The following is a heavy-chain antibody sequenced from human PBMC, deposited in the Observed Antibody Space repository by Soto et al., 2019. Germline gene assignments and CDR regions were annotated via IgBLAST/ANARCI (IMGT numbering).Heavy chain of an antibody. CDR1: GFTFSSYS. J-gene: IGHJ4*02. CDR2: ISSSSSYI. V-gene: IGHV3-21*01. CDR3: ARDHCSSTSCYRLFDY. D-gene: IGHD2-2*02. Sequence: VQLVESGGGLVKPGGSLRLSCAASGFTFSSYSMNWVRQAPGKGLEWVSSISSSSSYIYYADSVKGRFTISRDNAKNSLYLQMNSLRAEDTAVYYCARDHCSSTSCYRLFDYWGQGTLVTVSS.